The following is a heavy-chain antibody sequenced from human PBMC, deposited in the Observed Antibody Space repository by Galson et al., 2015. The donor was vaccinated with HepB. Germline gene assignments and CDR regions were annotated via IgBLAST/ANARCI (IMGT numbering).Heavy chain of an antibody. D-gene: IGHD5-18*01. J-gene: IGHJ6*02. Sequence: SLRLSCAASGFTVSGSYMSWVRQAPGKGLEWVSVFHSDGDSDYADSVKGRFTISRDNSKKMVYLQMNSLRAEDTALYYCGKDPVRASYRPYGMDVWGQGTTVTVSS. CDR1: GFTVSGSY. CDR2: FHSDGDS. CDR3: GKDPVRASYRPYGMDV. V-gene: IGHV3-53*01.